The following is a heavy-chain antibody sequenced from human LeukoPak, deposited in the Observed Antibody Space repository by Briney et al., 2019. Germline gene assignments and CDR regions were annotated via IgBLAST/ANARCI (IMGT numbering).Heavy chain of an antibody. D-gene: IGHD3-22*01. V-gene: IGHV3-9*03. CDR3: AKGHTYYYDSSGYSRDAFDI. Sequence: GGSLRLSCAASGFTFDDYAMHWVRQAPGKGLEWVSGISWNSGSIGYADSVEGRFTISRDNAKNSLYLQMNSLRAEDMALYYCAKGHTYYYDSSGYSRDAFDIWGQGTMVTVSS. CDR2: ISWNSGSI. CDR1: GFTFDDYA. J-gene: IGHJ3*02.